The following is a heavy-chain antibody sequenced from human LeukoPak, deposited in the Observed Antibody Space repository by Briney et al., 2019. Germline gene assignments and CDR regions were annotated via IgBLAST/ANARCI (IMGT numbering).Heavy chain of an antibody. J-gene: IGHJ4*02. CDR2: TSGSGGST. CDR3: AKESGPMITFGGVIVTDY. V-gene: IGHV3-23*01. D-gene: IGHD3-16*02. Sequence: GGSPRLSCAASGFTFSSYAMSWVRQAPGKGLEWVSATSGSGGSTYYADSVKGRFTISRDNSKNTLYLQMNSLRAEDTAVYYCAKESGPMITFGGVIVTDYWGQGTLVTVSS. CDR1: GFTFSSYA.